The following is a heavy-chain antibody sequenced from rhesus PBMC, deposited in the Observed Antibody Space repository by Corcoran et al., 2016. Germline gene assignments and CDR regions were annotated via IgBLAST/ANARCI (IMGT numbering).Heavy chain of an antibody. D-gene: IGHD3-28*01. CDR2: IKTGGGST. J-gene: IGHJ4*01. V-gene: IGHV3-8*01. CDR1: GFTFGSYY. Sequence: EVQLVASGGGLVQPGGSLRLSCTGSGFTFGSYYMYWVCQAPGKGLEWVSAIKTGGGSTWYTDSVKGRFTISKENAKNTLYLQMDSLRAEDTAVYYCAMLTSGYYTLWGQGVLVTVSS. CDR3: AMLTSGYYTL.